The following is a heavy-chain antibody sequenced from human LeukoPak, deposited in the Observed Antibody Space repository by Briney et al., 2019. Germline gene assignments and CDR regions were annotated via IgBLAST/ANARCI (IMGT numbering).Heavy chain of an antibody. Sequence: SETLSLTCTVSGVSIRSYYWSWLRQPPGKGLEWIGYIHYTKSTNYNTPLKSLTTITVDTSKNQFSLQLSSMTATDPAVYFCAGHSRRWEPYQWGQGNLVNVSS. CDR1: GVSIRSYY. V-gene: IGHV4-59*08. J-gene: IGHJ4*03. CDR3: AGHSRRWEPYQ. CDR2: IHYTKST. D-gene: IGHD4-23*01.